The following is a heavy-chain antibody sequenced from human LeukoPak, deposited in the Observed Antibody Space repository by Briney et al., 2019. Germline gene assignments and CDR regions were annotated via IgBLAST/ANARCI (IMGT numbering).Heavy chain of an antibody. D-gene: IGHD3-10*02. CDR1: GFTFSKAW. CDR3: ARDLHYYVAMVV. Sequence: GGSLRLSCAASGFTFSKAWMSWGRQAPGKGLEWVSSIGSDNKPLYSESVKHRFAISRDNSKSMLFLQLNSLRAEDTALYYCARDLHYYVAMVVWGERPTVSVSS. V-gene: IGHV3-53*01. J-gene: IGHJ6*04. CDR2: IGSDNKP.